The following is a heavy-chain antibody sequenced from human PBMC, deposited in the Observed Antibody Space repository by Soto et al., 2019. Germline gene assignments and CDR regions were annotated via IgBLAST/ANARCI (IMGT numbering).Heavy chain of an antibody. CDR1: GYTFTSYA. J-gene: IGHJ2*01. V-gene: IGHV1-3*01. Sequence: QVQLMQSRAEVKKPGASVKVSCKASGYTFTSYAMHWVLQAPGQRLEWMGWINAGNGNTKYSQKFQGRVTITRDTSASTAYKELSSLRSEDTAVYYCARRRTTVTIWSVDWYFDLWGRGTLVTVSS. D-gene: IGHD4-17*01. CDR3: ARRRTTVTIWSVDWYFDL. CDR2: INAGNGNT.